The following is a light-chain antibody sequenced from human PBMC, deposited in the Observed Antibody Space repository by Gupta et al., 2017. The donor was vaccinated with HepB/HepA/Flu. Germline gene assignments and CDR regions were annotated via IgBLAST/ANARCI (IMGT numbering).Light chain of an antibody. CDR3: QQNHTTPHT. V-gene: IGKV4-1*01. CDR2: WAS. Sequence: DIVMTQSPDSLAVSLGERATINCKSSQSVLYSSISKNYLAWYQHKPGQPPRLLIYWASTRESGVPDRFSGSGSGTDFTLTISSLQAEDVAVYYCQQNHTTPHTFGQGTKLEIK. CDR1: QSVLYSSISKNY. J-gene: IGKJ2*01.